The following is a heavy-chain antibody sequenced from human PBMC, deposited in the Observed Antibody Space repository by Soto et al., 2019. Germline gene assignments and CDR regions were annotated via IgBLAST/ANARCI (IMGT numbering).Heavy chain of an antibody. CDR1: GFTFSTYW. CDR3: AREANLRY. CDR2: IKLDGSET. D-gene: IGHD1-7*01. J-gene: IGHJ4*02. V-gene: IGHV3-7*01. Sequence: EVQLVESGGGLVQPGGSLRLSCAASGFTFSTYWMSWVRQAPGQGLQWVANIKLDGSETHYVDSVKGRFTISRDNAKNSVFLQMNSLGVADTAGYYCAREANLRYWGQGTLVTVSS.